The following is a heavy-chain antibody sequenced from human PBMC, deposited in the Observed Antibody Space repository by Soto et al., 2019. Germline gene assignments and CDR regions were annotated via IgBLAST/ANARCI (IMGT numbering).Heavy chain of an antibody. J-gene: IGHJ4*02. CDR3: AKSGRYTGYDFPFDS. D-gene: IGHD5-12*01. CDR1: GYSFTSYW. Sequence: LKISCKGSGYSFTSYWIGWVRQMPGKGLEWMGIIYPGDSDTRYSPSFQGQVTISADKSISTAYLQWSSLKASDTAIYYCAKSGRYTGYDFPFDSWGQGTLVTVSS. V-gene: IGHV5-51*01. CDR2: IYPGDSDT.